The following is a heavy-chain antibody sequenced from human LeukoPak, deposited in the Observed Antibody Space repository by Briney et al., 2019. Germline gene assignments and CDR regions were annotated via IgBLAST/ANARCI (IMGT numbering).Heavy chain of an antibody. Sequence: PGGSLRLSCAASGFTFSSYSMNWVRQAPGKGLEWVSSISSSSSYIYYADSVKGRFTISRDNAKNSLYLQMNSLRAEDTAVYYCASLTGDYYDSSGYNGFDYWGQGTLVTVSS. V-gene: IGHV3-21*01. J-gene: IGHJ4*02. CDR3: ASLTGDYYDSSGYNGFDY. D-gene: IGHD3-22*01. CDR1: GFTFSSYS. CDR2: ISSSSSYI.